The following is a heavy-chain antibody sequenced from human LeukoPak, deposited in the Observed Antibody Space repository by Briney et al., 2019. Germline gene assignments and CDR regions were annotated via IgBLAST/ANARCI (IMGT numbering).Heavy chain of an antibody. CDR3: ARGVEPLAANTLAY. CDR1: GFTVITND. V-gene: IGHV3-53*01. J-gene: IGHJ4*02. Sequence: GGSLGLSCAASGFTVITNDMTWVRQAPGKGLKWVSVLYSDGNTKYADSVQGRFTISRDNSKNTLYLEMNSLSPDDTAVYYCARGVEPLAANTLAYWGQGTLVTVSS. CDR2: LYSDGNT. D-gene: IGHD1-14*01.